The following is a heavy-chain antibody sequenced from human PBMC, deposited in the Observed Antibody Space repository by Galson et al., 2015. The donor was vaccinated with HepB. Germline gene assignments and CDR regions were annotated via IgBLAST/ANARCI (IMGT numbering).Heavy chain of an antibody. V-gene: IGHV1-69*13. D-gene: IGHD2/OR15-2a*01. CDR1: GGTFNNYA. CDR3: ARVSRAIFRLYDAFEI. Sequence: SVKVSCKASGGTFNNYAINWVRQAPGHGLEWMGGVIPLFGSANYAQKFQGRVTINADEATSTAFMELSGLRSDDTAVYYCARVSRAIFRLYDAFEIWGQGTLVTVSS. CDR2: VIPLFGSA. J-gene: IGHJ3*02.